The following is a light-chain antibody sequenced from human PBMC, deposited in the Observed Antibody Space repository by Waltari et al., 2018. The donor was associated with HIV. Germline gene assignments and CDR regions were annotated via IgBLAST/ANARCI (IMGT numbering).Light chain of an antibody. CDR3: AAWDDSLSGKWV. CDR1: RSTIGSNF. CDR2: RNN. V-gene: IGLV1-47*01. Sequence: QSLLPQPPSASGTPGQRVTLSCSGSRSTIGSNFVYWYQQLPGTAPKLLIYRNNQRPSGVPDRFSGSKSGTSASLAISGLRSEDEADFYCAAWDDSLSGKWVFGGGTKLTVL. J-gene: IGLJ3*02.